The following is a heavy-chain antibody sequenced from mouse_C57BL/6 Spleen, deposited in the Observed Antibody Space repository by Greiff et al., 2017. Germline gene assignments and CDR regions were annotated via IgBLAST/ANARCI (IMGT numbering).Heavy chain of an antibody. CDR2: IDPETGGT. V-gene: IGHV1-15*01. D-gene: IGHD1-1*01. J-gene: IGHJ2*01. Sequence: QVQLQQSGAELVRPGASVTLSCKASGYTFTDYEMHWVKQTPVHGLEWIGAIDPETGGTAYNQKFKGKAILTADKSSSTAYMELRSLTSEDSAVYYCTRKTYYYCSGCCWGQSTTLTVSS. CDR3: TRKTYYYCSGCC. CDR1: GYTFTDYE.